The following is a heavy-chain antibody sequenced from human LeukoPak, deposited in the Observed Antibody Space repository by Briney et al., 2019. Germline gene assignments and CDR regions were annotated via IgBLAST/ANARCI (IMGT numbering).Heavy chain of an antibody. D-gene: IGHD6-19*01. V-gene: IGHV3-7*05. CDR2: IKPDGSEK. J-gene: IGHJ4*02. CDR3: ARVGRSDESIDY. CDR1: GFIFSRYW. Sequence: GGSLRLSCAASGFIFSRYWMTWVRQAPGKGLEWVANIKPDGSEKKYVDSVKGRFTISRDNAKNSLYLQMSSLRAEDTAVYYCARVGRSDESIDYWGQGTLVTVSS.